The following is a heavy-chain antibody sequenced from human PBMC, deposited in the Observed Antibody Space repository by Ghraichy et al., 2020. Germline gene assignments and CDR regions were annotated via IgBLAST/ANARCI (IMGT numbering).Heavy chain of an antibody. V-gene: IGHV4-59*01. Sequence: SETLSLTCTVSGGSISSYYWSWIRKPPGKGLEWIGYIFYTGSTNYNPSLESRVTISVDTSKNQFSLNLSSVTAADTAVYYCARVRCTSTGCYTRFTFDYWGQGTLVTVSS. CDR3: ARVRCTSTGCYTRFTFDY. CDR1: GGSISSYY. CDR2: IFYTGST. J-gene: IGHJ4*02. D-gene: IGHD2-2*02.